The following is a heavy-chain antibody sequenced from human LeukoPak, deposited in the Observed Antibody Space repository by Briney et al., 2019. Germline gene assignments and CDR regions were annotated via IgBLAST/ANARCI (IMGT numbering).Heavy chain of an antibody. CDR2: IDSGSST. Sequence: GGPLRLFCAASVFPESSNYMRWVREAPGKGLEWVSFIDSGSSTYYADSVKYRFTIARDNTKNTLYLQMNSLRAEDTAVYYCASVFGRVWGQGTLVTVSS. J-gene: IGHJ4*02. CDR3: ASVFGRV. V-gene: IGHV3-66*01. D-gene: IGHD3/OR15-3a*01. CDR1: VFPESSNY.